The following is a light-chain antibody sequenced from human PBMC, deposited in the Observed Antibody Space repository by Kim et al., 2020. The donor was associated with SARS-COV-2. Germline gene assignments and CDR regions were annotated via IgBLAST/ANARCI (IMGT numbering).Light chain of an antibody. CDR2: GKN. Sequence: SSELTQDPAVSVALGQTVRITCQGDSLRSYYASWYQQKPGQAPVLVIYGKNNRPSGIPDRFSGSSSGNTASLTITGAQAEDEADYYFNSRASRGNVVFGG. CDR3: NSRASRGNVV. CDR1: SLRSYY. J-gene: IGLJ2*01. V-gene: IGLV3-19*01.